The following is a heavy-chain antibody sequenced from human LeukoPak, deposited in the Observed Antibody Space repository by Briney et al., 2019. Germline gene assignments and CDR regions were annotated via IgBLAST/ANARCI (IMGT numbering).Heavy chain of an antibody. D-gene: IGHD1-1*01. CDR2: ISYDGSNK. J-gene: IGHJ4*02. V-gene: IGHV3-30*18. Sequence: PGGSPRLSCAASGFTFSSYGMHWVRQAPGKGLEWVAVISYDGSNKYYADSVKGRFTISRDNSKNTLYLQMNSLRAEDTAVYYCAKLTTNLGDYFDYWGQGTLVTVSS. CDR3: AKLTTNLGDYFDY. CDR1: GFTFSSYG.